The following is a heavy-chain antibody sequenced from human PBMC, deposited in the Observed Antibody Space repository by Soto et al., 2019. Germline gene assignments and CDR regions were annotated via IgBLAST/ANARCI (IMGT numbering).Heavy chain of an antibody. CDR3: ASSGHKGMDV. CDR2: IYSGGST. J-gene: IGHJ6*02. CDR1: GFTVSSNY. D-gene: IGHD6-19*01. Sequence: EVQLVESGGGLVQPGGSLRLSCAASGFTVSSNYMSWVRQAPGKGLEWVSVIYSGGSTYYADSVKGRFTISRHNSKKPLYLQMNSLRAEDTAVYYCASSGHKGMDVWGQGTTFTVSS. V-gene: IGHV3-53*04.